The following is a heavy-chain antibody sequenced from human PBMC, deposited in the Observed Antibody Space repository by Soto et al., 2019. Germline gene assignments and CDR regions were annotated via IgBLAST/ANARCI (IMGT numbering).Heavy chain of an antibody. Sequence: ASVKVSCKASGCTFTSYGISWVRQAPGQGLEWMAWINPYNGNTKYAEKFLGRVTVTTDTSTATAYMEVRSLTSDDTAVFYCARVGVGLAAPRVWRYWGQGTPGTVSS. CDR1: GCTFTSYG. CDR3: ARVGVGLAAPRVWRY. D-gene: IGHD6-13*01. CDR2: INPYNGNT. V-gene: IGHV1-18*01. J-gene: IGHJ4*02.